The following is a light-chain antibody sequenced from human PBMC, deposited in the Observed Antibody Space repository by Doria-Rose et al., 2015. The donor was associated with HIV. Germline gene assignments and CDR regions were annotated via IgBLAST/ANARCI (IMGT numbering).Light chain of an antibody. Sequence: EIVMTQSPGTLSLSPGERATLSCRASQSFSSTYLAWYQQKPGRAPSLLIYDGSTRATGIQDRFSSSGSGTDFTLTINRLEPDDFALYYCHQYGTSRTFGQGTKVEI. V-gene: IGKV3-20*01. CDR2: DGS. J-gene: IGKJ1*01. CDR3: HQYGTSRT. CDR1: QSFSSTY.